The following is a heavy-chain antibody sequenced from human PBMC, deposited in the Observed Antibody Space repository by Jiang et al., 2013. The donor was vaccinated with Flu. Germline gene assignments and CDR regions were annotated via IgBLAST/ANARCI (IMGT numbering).Heavy chain of an antibody. D-gene: IGHD3-16*01. CDR3: ARHEPFDYVWGSWGPYAFDI. V-gene: IGHV4-39*07. CDR2: IYYSGST. J-gene: IGHJ3*02. CDR1: GGSISSSSYY. Sequence: LLKPSETLSLTCTVSGGSISSSSYYWGWIRQPPGKGLEWIGSIYYSGSTYYNPSLKSRVTISVDTSRNQFSLKLSSVTAADTAVYYCARHEPFDYVWGSWGPYAFDIWGQGTMVTVSS.